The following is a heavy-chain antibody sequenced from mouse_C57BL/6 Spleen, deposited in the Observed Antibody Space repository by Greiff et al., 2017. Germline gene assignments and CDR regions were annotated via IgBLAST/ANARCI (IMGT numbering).Heavy chain of an antibody. CDR3: ARGPSDYGSRHLYFDV. CDR1: GYTFTSYW. V-gene: IGHV1-50*01. D-gene: IGHD1-1*01. Sequence: QVQLQQPGAELVKPGASVKLSCKASGYTFTSYWMQWVKQRPGQGLEWIGEIDPSDSYTNYNPKFKGKATLTVDTSSSTAYMQLSRLTSEDSAVYYCARGPSDYGSRHLYFDVWGTGTTVTVSS. J-gene: IGHJ1*03. CDR2: IDPSDSYT.